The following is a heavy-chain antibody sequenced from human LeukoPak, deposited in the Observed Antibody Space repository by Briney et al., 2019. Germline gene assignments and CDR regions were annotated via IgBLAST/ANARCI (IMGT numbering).Heavy chain of an antibody. J-gene: IGHJ4*02. V-gene: IGHV1-69*13. Sequence: GASVKVSCKVSGGTFGNYAISWVRQAPGQGLEWMGGIIPIFGAANYAQKFQVRVTITADESTSTAYMELSSLRSEDTAVYYCARGWTTVTTQYFDYWGQGTLVTVSS. CDR2: IIPIFGAA. D-gene: IGHD4-17*01. CDR3: ARGWTTVTTQYFDY. CDR1: GGTFGNYA.